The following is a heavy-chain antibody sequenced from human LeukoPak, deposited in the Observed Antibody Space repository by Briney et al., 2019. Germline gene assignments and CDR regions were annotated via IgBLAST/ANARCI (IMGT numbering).Heavy chain of an antibody. CDR3: ARGRGSSWYYFDS. J-gene: IGHJ4*02. V-gene: IGHV4-4*07. CDR1: GGSISSYY. CDR2: IYASGNT. Sequence: SETLSLTCTVSGGSISSYYWSWVRQPTGKGLEWIGRIYASGNTNYNPSLKGRVTMTVDTSKNQFSLNLSSVTAADTAVYYCARGRGSSWYYFDSWGQGTLVTVSS. D-gene: IGHD6-13*01.